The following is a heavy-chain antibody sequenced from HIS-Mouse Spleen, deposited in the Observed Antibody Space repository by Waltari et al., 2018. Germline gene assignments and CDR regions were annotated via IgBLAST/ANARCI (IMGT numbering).Heavy chain of an antibody. V-gene: IGHV4-4*07. CDR2: IYTSGST. CDR3: ARSIAARRVFDY. J-gene: IGHJ4*02. D-gene: IGHD6-6*01. CDR1: GGSISSYY. Sequence: QVQLQESGPGLVKPSETLSLTCPVSGGSISSYYWSWIRQPAGKGLAWIGRIYTSGSTNYNPSLKSRVTMSVDTSKNQFSLKLSSVTAADTAVYYCARSIAARRVFDYWGQGTLVTVSS.